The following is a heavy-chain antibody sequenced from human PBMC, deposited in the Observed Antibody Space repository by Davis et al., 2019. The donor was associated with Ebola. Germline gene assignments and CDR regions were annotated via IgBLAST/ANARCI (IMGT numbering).Heavy chain of an antibody. CDR1: GFTFSSYW. CDR3: ARERHLGATYFDY. CDR2: IKQDGSEE. J-gene: IGHJ4*02. Sequence: GESLKISCAASGFTFSSYWMSWVRQAPGKGLEWVANIKQDGSEEYYVDSVKGRFTISRDNAKNSLYLQMNSLRAEDTAVYYCARERHLGATYFDYWGQGTLVTVSS. D-gene: IGHD1-26*01. V-gene: IGHV3-7*03.